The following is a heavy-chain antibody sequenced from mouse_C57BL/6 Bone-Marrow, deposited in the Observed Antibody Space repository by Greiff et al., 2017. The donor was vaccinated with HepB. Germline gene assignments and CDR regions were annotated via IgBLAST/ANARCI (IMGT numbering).Heavy chain of an antibody. V-gene: IGHV14-4*01. J-gene: IGHJ3*01. Sequence: EVQLQESGAELVRPGASVKLSCTASGFNIKDDYMHWVKQRPEQGLEWIGWIDPENGDTEYASKFQGKATITADTSSNTAYLQLSSLTSEDTAVYYCTVYSAWFAYWGQGTLVTVSA. CDR2: IDPENGDT. CDR1: GFNIKDDY. D-gene: IGHD1-1*01. CDR3: TVYSAWFAY.